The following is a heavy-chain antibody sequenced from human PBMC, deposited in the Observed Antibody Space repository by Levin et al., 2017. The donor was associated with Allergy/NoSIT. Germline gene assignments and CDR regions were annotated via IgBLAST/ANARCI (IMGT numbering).Heavy chain of an antibody. CDR3: ARDRETIFGVVIGAFDI. CDR2: ISSSSSYI. V-gene: IGHV3-21*01. J-gene: IGHJ3*02. CDR1: GFTFSSYS. D-gene: IGHD3-3*01. Sequence: AGGSLRLSCAASGFTFSSYSMNWVRQAPGKGLEWVSSISSSSSYIYYADSVKGRFTISRDNAKNSLYLQMNSLRAEDTAVYYCARDRETIFGVVIGAFDIWGQGTMVTVSS.